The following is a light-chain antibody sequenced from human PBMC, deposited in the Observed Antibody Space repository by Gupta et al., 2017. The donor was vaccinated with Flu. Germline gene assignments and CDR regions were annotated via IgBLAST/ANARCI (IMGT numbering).Light chain of an antibody. Sequence: IVMTQTPLSLSVSPGQPAAISCKSSQSLLHSDGKTYLYWYLQKPVHPPQLLIYEDSNRGSGVPDRFSGSRSVTDFTLKIRRVEAEDVRVYYFRQRIPLPRTFGQWTKLDIK. CDR2: EDS. V-gene: IGKV2D-29*01. J-gene: IGKJ2*02. CDR3: RQRIPLPRT. CDR1: QSLLHSDGKTY.